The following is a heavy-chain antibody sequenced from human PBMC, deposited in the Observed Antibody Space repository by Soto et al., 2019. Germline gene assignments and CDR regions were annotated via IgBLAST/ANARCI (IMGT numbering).Heavy chain of an antibody. D-gene: IGHD1-7*01. CDR1: GFTFSSYG. V-gene: IGHV3-30*18. CDR3: AKGVGVKLELRY. Sequence: GGSLRLSCAASGFTFSSYGMHWVRQAPGKGLEWVAVISYDGSNKYYADSVKGRFTISRDNSKNTLYLQMNSLRAEDTAVYYCAKGVGVKLELRYWGQGTLVTVSS. J-gene: IGHJ4*02. CDR2: ISYDGSNK.